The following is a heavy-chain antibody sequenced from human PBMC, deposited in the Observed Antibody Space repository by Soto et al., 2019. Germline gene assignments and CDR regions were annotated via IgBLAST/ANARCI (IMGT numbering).Heavy chain of an antibody. CDR2: ISAYNGNT. D-gene: IGHD4-4*01. V-gene: IGHV1-18*01. Sequence: QVQLVQSGAEVKKPGASVKVSCKASGYTFTSYGISWVRQAPGQGLEWMGWISAYNGNTNYAQKLQGRVTMTPDTSTSTAYRELRSLRSDDTAVYYCSLDYTGAGNDAFDIWGQGTMVTVSS. CDR1: GYTFTSYG. J-gene: IGHJ3*02. CDR3: SLDYTGAGNDAFDI.